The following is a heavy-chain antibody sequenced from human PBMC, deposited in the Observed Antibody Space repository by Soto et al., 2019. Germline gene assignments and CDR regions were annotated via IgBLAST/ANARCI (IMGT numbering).Heavy chain of an antibody. V-gene: IGHV4-38-2*01. CDR3: ARYGSSYSARFFDY. CDR1: GHSISSGFYY. J-gene: IGHJ4*02. Sequence: NPXAILSLTCAVSGHSISSGFYYWGWVRQPPGKGLEWIGSIYHTESTYYNPSLKSRVTMSVDTSKNQLSLKLSSMTAADTAVHFCARYGSSYSARFFDYCGQGTRVNVSS. CDR2: IYHTEST. D-gene: IGHD1-26*01.